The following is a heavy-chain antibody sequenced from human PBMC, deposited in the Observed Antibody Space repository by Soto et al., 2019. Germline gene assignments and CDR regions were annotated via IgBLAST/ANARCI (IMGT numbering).Heavy chain of an antibody. D-gene: IGHD4-4*01. Sequence: PSETLSLTCTVSGGSISSYYWGWIRQPPGKGLEWIGYIYYSGNTNYNPSLKSRVAISVDTSKNQFSLKVSSVAAADTAVYFCARHSSINNWFDPWGQGTLVTVSS. CDR1: GGSISSYY. CDR3: ARHSSINNWFDP. V-gene: IGHV4-59*08. J-gene: IGHJ5*02. CDR2: IYYSGNT.